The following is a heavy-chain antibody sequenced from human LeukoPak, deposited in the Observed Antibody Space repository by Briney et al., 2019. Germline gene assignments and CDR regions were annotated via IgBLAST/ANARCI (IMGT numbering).Heavy chain of an antibody. CDR3: ARGIDGYSFDY. V-gene: IGHV3-20*04. D-gene: IGHD5-24*01. CDR1: GFTFDDYG. CDR2: INWNGGST. Sequence: GGSLRLSCAASGFTFDDYGMSWVRQAPGKGLEWVSSINWNGGSTGYADSVKGRFTISRDNAKNSLYLQMNSLRAEDTALYYCARGIDGYSFDYWGQGTLVTVSS. J-gene: IGHJ4*02.